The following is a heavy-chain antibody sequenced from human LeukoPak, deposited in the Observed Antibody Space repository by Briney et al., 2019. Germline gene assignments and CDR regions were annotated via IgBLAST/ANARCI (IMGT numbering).Heavy chain of an antibody. Sequence: ASVKVSCKASGYTFTSYAMHWVRQAPGQRLEWMGWINAGNGNTKYSQKFQGRVTMTRDTSISTAYMELSRLRSDDTAVYYCARVAADRDAFDIWGQGTMVTVSS. CDR2: INAGNGNT. CDR3: ARVAADRDAFDI. CDR1: GYTFTSYA. J-gene: IGHJ3*02. D-gene: IGHD6-13*01. V-gene: IGHV1-3*01.